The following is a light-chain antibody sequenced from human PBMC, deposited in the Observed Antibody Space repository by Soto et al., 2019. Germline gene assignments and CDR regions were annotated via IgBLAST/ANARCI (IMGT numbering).Light chain of an antibody. Sequence: DIVMTQSPLSLSFTPGEPASISCRSSQSLLHSNGNHYLEWYFQKPGQSPRLLIYLASIRASGVRDRISGSGSGTDFTLKISRVEAEDVGIYCCMHALHTPLTFGQGTKVQIK. CDR3: MHALHTPLT. V-gene: IGKV2-28*01. J-gene: IGKJ1*01. CDR2: LAS. CDR1: QSLLHSNGNHY.